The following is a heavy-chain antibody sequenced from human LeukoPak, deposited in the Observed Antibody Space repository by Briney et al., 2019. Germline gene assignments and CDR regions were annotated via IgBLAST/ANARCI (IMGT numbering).Heavy chain of an antibody. V-gene: IGHV3-20*04. CDR3: AREGYSSSWYLGETYYYYMDV. CDR1: GFTFDDYG. D-gene: IGHD6-13*01. Sequence: GGSLRLSCAASGFTFDDYGMSWVRQAPGKRLEWVSGINWNGGSTGYADSVKGRFTISRDNAKNSLYLQMNSLRAEDTALYYCAREGYSSSWYLGETYYYYMDVWGKGTTVTVSS. J-gene: IGHJ6*03. CDR2: INWNGGST.